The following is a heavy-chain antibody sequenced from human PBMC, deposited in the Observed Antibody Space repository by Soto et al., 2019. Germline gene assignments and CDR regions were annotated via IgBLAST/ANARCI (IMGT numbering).Heavy chain of an antibody. CDR3: AKDSYDILTGQKRYFDS. V-gene: IGHV3-43*01. J-gene: IGHJ4*02. CDR1: GFTFNAYT. D-gene: IGHD3-9*01. CDR2: ISWDGGIT. Sequence: PGGSLRLSCAASGFTFNAYTMHWVRQAPGKGLEWVSLISWDGGITYYGDSVKGRLTVSRDNSDNSLYLQMTSLRSDDTAFYCCAKDSYDILTGQKRYFDSWGQGTLVTVSS.